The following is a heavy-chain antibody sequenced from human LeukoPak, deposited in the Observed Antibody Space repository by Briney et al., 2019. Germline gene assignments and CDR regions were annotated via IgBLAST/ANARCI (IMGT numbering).Heavy chain of an antibody. CDR1: GYTFARHY. D-gene: IGHD1-1*01. V-gene: IGHV1-46*01. CDR2: IGPADGAR. Sequence: ASVKVSCTTSGYTFARHYVHWVRQAPGQGLEWVGVIGPADGARSYAPRFQGRVTMTRDTSTSTVYMELSSLRSDYTAIGYSARDHSGTKPRPNWWFDPWGQGTLVIVSS. J-gene: IGHJ5*02. CDR3: ARDHSGTKPRPNWWFDP.